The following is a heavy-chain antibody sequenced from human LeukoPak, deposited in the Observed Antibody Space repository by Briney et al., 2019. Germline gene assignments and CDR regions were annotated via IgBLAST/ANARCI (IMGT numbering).Heavy chain of an antibody. CDR1: GGSISSSTYY. J-gene: IGHJ4*02. Sequence: SETLSLTCTVSGGSISSSTYYWGWIRQPPGKGLEWIGSIYYSGSTYYNPSLKSRVTMSVDTSKNQFSLKLSSVTAADTAVYYCARGQYDDGVDYWGQGTLVTVSS. CDR3: ARGQYDDGVDY. D-gene: IGHD1-1*01. CDR2: IYYSGST. V-gene: IGHV4-39*07.